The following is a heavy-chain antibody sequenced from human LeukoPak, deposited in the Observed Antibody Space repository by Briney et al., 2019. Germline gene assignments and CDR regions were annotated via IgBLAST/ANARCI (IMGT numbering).Heavy chain of an antibody. D-gene: IGHD2-2*01. CDR1: GGSISNYY. J-gene: IGHJ5*02. CDR2: IYYSGST. V-gene: IGHV4-59*01. CDR3: ARENIVVVPAANNWFDP. Sequence: KTSETLSLTCNVSGGSISNYYWSWIRQPPGKGLEWIGYIYYSGSTNYNPSLKSRVTISVDTSKNQFSLKLSSVTAADTAVYHCARENIVVVPAANNWFDPWGQGTLVTVSS.